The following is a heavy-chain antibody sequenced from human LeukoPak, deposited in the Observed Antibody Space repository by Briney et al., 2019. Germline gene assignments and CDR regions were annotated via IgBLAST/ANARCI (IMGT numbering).Heavy chain of an antibody. V-gene: IGHV1-18*01. CDR2: ISAYNGNT. D-gene: IGHD6-13*01. Sequence: ASVKVSCKASGYTFTSYDISWVRQAPGQGLEWMGWISAYNGNTNYAQKLQGRVTMTTDTSTSTAYMELRSLRSDDTAVYYCARLSSSWGDNWFDPWGQGTLVTVSS. CDR1: GYTFTSYD. J-gene: IGHJ5*02. CDR3: ARLSSSWGDNWFDP.